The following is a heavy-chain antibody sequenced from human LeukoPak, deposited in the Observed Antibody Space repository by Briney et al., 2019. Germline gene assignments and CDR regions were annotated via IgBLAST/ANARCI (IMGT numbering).Heavy chain of an antibody. CDR2: IYHSGST. D-gene: IGHD3-3*01. Sequence: PSQTLSLTCTVSGGSISSGGYYWSWIRQPPGKGLEWIGYIYHSGSTYYNPSLKSRVTISVDRSKNQFSLKLSSVTAADTAVYYCARDRAIFGVVTLNDAFDIWGQGTMVTVSS. V-gene: IGHV4-30-2*01. J-gene: IGHJ3*02. CDR1: GGSISSGGYY. CDR3: ARDRAIFGVVTLNDAFDI.